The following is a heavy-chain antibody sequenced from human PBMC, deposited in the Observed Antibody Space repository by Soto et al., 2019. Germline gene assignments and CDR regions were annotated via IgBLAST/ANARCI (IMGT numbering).Heavy chain of an antibody. CDR3: AREVQGYSSGWYFRRFDY. CDR1: GGSISGSYYY. Sequence: SETLSLTCAVSGGSISGSYYYWGWLRQSPGRGPEWIGSVFYTGFTSYNPSLKSRVTISVDTSKNRFSLKLSSVTAADTAVYYCAREVQGYSSGWYFRRFDYWGQGTLVTVSS. CDR2: VFYTGFT. J-gene: IGHJ4*02. D-gene: IGHD6-19*01. V-gene: IGHV4-39*07.